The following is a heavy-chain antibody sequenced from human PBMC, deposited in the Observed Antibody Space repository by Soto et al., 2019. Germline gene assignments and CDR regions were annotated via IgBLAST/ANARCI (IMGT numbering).Heavy chain of an antibody. J-gene: IGHJ4*02. Sequence: SVKVSCKASGFTFTSSAVQWVRQARGQRLGWIGWIVVGSGNTNYAQKFQERVTITRDMSTSTAYMELSSLRSEDTAVYYCAADLCTNGVCYDYWGQGTLVTVSS. V-gene: IGHV1-58*01. CDR1: GFTFTSSA. CDR3: AADLCTNGVCYDY. CDR2: IVVGSGNT. D-gene: IGHD2-8*01.